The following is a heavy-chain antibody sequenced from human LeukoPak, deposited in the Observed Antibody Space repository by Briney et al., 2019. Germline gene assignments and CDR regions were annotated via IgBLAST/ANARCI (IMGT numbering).Heavy chain of an antibody. J-gene: IGHJ4*02. Sequence: GASVKVSCKASGYTFTGYYMHWVRQAPGQGLEWMGWINPNSGGTNYAQKFQGRVTMTRDTSISTAYMELSRLRSDDTAVYYCARERYIRRGVIVVVIDYWGQGTLVTVSS. CDR2: INPNSGGT. CDR3: ARERYIRRGVIVVVIDY. V-gene: IGHV1-2*02. CDR1: GYTFTGYY. D-gene: IGHD3-22*01.